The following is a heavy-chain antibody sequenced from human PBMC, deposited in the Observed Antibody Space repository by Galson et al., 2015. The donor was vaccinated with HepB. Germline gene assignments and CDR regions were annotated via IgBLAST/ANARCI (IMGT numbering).Heavy chain of an antibody. J-gene: IGHJ6*02. V-gene: IGHV1-69*05. CDR1: GCTFSSYA. CDR2: IIANIGKA. D-gene: IGHD1-26*01. Sequence: SVKVSCKASGCTFSSYAISWVRQAPGQGLEWMGGIIANIGKANYAQKLQGRVTITTDESTSTAYMELSSLRSEDTAVYYYASSNFTVVGFYYYYYAMDIWGQGTTVTVSS. CDR3: ASSNFTVVGFYYYYYAMDI.